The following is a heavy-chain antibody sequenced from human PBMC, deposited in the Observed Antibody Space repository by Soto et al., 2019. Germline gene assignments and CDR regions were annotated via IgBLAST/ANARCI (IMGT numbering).Heavy chain of an antibody. V-gene: IGHV1-69*02. J-gene: IGHJ4*02. CDR3: ATSYGSGSRAFDY. Sequence: SVKVSCKASGDTFNFYSINWVRQAPGLGLEWVGRFNPILSMSNSAQKFQGRVTLTADKSASTAYMVLSSLRSDDTAMYYCATSYGSGSRAFDYWGQGARVTVSS. D-gene: IGHD3-10*01. CDR1: GDTFNFYS. CDR2: FNPILSMS.